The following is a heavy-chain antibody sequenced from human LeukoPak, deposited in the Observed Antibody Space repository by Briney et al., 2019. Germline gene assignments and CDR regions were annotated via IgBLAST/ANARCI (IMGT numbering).Heavy chain of an antibody. V-gene: IGHV3-23*01. CDR1: GFAFGSEA. D-gene: IGHD3-10*01. J-gene: IGHJ4*02. CDR3: ASHRGPSDY. Sequence: GGSLRLSCAVSGFAFGSEAMSWVRQSPARGLEWVASISPGGGTTYYADYVKGRFTISRDNSKNTLYLQMNSLRAEDTAVYYCASHRGPSDYWGQGTLVTVSS. CDR2: ISPGGGTT.